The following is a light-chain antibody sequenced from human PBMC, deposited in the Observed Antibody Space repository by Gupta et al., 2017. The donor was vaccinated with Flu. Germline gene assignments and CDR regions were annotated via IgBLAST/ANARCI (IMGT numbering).Light chain of an antibody. CDR3: QQSYSTPRT. Sequence: DIKMIQSPSSLSASVGDRVTITCRASQSISSYLNWYQQKPGKAPKLLIYAASSLQSGVPSRFSGSGSGTDFTLTISSLQPEDFATYYCQQSYSTPRTFGQGTKLEIK. J-gene: IGKJ2*02. V-gene: IGKV1-39*01. CDR1: QSISSY. CDR2: AAS.